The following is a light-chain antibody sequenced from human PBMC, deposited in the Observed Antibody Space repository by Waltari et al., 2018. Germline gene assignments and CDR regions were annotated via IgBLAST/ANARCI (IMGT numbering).Light chain of an antibody. J-gene: IGLJ2*01. V-gene: IGLV2-14*01. CDR2: EVT. Sequence: QSALTQPASLSGSPGQSITISCPGASSDVDGYNSVSWYQHHPGKAPKLMIYEVTNRPSGVSNRFSGSRSGNTASLTISGLQAEDEADYYCTSYISSSIVIFGGGTKLTVL. CDR3: TSYISSSIVI. CDR1: SSDVDGYNS.